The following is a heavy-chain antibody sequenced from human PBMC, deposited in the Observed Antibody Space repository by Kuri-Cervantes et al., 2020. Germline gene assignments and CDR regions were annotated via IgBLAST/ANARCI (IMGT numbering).Heavy chain of an antibody. J-gene: IGHJ4*02. CDR2: INPNSDNT. CDR1: GGTFSSYA. CDR3: ARGRGDLGYSDH. D-gene: IGHD3-16*01. Sequence: ASVKVSCKASGGTFSSYAISWVRQASGQGLEWMGWINPNSDNTVCAQKFQGRVTMTRDTSTNTVYMELSGLASEDTAVYYCARGRGDLGYSDHWGQGTLVTVSS. V-gene: IGHV1-8*02.